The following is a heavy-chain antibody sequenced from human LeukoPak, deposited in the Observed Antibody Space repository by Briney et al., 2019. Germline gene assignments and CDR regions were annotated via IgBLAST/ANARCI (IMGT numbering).Heavy chain of an antibody. Sequence: GGSLRLSCAASGFNSGDYWMSWVRQAPGQRLEWLANIKQDGIETYYLDSVKGRFTISRDSARNSVYLQMNSLRADETAVYFCARFIASPGPDAFDIWGQGTLVTVSS. CDR1: GFNSGDYW. CDR2: IKQDGIET. J-gene: IGHJ3*02. CDR3: ARFIASPGPDAFDI. V-gene: IGHV3-7*01. D-gene: IGHD6-13*01.